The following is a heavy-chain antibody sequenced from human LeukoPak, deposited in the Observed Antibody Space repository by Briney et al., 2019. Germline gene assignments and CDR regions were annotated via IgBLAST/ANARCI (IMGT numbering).Heavy chain of an antibody. CDR1: GFTVSSNY. CDR2: IKQDGSEK. CDR3: ARVRDPRQYYYDNSGYRNAFDI. Sequence: GGSLRLSCAASGFTVSSNYMSWVRQAPGKGLEWVANIKQDGSEKYYVDSVKGRFTISRGNAKNSLYLQMNSLRAEDTAVYYCARVRDPRQYYYDNSGYRNAFDIWGQGTMVTVSS. J-gene: IGHJ3*02. V-gene: IGHV3-7*01. D-gene: IGHD3-22*01.